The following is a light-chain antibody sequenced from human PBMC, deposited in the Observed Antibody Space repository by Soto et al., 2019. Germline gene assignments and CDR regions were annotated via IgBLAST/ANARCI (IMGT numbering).Light chain of an antibody. CDR1: RSNIGGNS. CDR2: SNS. CDR3: ATWDDSLTGFL. Sequence: QSVLTQPPSASGTAGQRVTISCSGTRSNIGGNSVNWYQQLPGKAPKPLIYSNSQRPSGVPDRFSASKSGTSASLAISGLXSEDEADYYCATWDDSLTGFLFGTGTKVTLL. J-gene: IGLJ1*01. V-gene: IGLV1-44*01.